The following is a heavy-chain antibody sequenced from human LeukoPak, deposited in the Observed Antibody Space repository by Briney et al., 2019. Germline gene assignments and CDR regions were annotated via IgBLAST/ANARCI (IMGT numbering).Heavy chain of an antibody. CDR3: ASRYYDLWSGRTSYYYMDV. J-gene: IGHJ6*03. D-gene: IGHD3-3*01. CDR1: GGSISSSSYY. V-gene: IGHV4-39*01. Sequence: PSETLSLTCTVSGGSISSSSYYWGWIRQPPGKGLEWIGSIYYSGSTYYNPSLKSRVTISVDTSKNQFSLKLSSVTAADTAVYYCASRYYDLWSGRTSYYYMDVWGKGTTVTASS. CDR2: IYYSGST.